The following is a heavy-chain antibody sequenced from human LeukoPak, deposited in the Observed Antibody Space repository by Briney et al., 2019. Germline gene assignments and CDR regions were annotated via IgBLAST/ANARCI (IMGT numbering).Heavy chain of an antibody. V-gene: IGHV1-69*13. CDR3: ARDIVVVPAAMGYYYYGMDV. Sequence: SVKVSCKASGGTFSSYAISWVRQAPGQGLEWMGGIIPIFGTANYAQKFQGRVTITADESTSTAYMELSSLRSEDTAVYYCARDIVVVPAAMGYYYYGMDVWGQGTTVTVSS. CDR1: GGTFSSYA. CDR2: IIPIFGTA. J-gene: IGHJ6*02. D-gene: IGHD2-2*01.